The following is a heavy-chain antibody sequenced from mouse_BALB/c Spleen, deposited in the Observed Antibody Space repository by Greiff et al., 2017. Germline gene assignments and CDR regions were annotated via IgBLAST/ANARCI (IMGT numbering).Heavy chain of an antibody. J-gene: IGHJ3*01. CDR2: ISSGGST. Sequence: EVKLMESGGGLVKPGGSLKLSCAASGFTFSSYAMSWVRQTPEKRLEWVASISSGGSTYYPDSVKGRFTISRDNARNILYLQMSSLRSEDTAMYYCARGEGLRFAYWGQGTLVTVSA. CDR1: GFTFSSYA. CDR3: ARGEGLRFAY. D-gene: IGHD2-4*01. V-gene: IGHV5-6-5*01.